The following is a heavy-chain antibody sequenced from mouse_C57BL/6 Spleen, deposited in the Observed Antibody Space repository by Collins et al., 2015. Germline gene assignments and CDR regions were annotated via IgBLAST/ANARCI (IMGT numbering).Heavy chain of an antibody. J-gene: IGHJ1*01. CDR1: GYSITSDYA. CDR3: ARYYDYWYFDV. D-gene: IGHD2-4*01. CDR2: ISYSGST. Sequence: DVQLQESGPGLVKPSQSLSLTCTVTGYSITSDYAWNWIRQFPGNKLEWMGYISYSGSTSYSPSLKSRISITRDTSKNQFFLQLNSVTTEDTATYYCARYYDYWYFDVWGAGTTVTVSS. V-gene: IGHV3-2*02.